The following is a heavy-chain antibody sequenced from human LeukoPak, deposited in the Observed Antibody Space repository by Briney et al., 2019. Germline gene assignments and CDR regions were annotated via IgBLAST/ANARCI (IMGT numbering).Heavy chain of an antibody. J-gene: IGHJ4*02. Sequence: GASVKVSCKASGYIFTNYEMNWVRQAPGQGLEWMGWINTTTGSPTYAQGFTGRFVFSLDTSVSTTYLQISSLEAEDTAVYYCARTVLGATGYFDYWGQGTLITVSP. D-gene: IGHD1-26*01. CDR3: ARTVLGATGYFDY. CDR1: GYIFTNYE. CDR2: INTTTGSP. V-gene: IGHV7-4-1*02.